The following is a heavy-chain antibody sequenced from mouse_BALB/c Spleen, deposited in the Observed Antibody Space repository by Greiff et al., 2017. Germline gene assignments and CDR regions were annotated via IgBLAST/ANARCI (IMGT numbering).Heavy chain of an antibody. CDR1: GFTFSSYY. CDR2: INSNGGST. D-gene: IGHD1-1*01. V-gene: IGHV5-6-2*01. J-gene: IGHJ4*01. Sequence: EVQLVESGGGLVKLGGSLKLSCAASGFTFSSYYMSWVRQTPEKRLELVAAINSNGGSTYYPDTVKGRFTISRDNAKNTLYLQMSSLKSEDTALYYCARHENYYGSSYLYAMDYWGQGTSVTVSS. CDR3: ARHENYYGSSYLYAMDY.